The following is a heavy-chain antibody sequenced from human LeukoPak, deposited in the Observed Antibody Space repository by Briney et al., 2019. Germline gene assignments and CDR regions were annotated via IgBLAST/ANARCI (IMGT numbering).Heavy chain of an antibody. CDR1: GYSLSSDYY. D-gene: IGHD3-10*01. J-gene: IGHJ4*02. Sequence: PSETLSLTCAVSGYSLSSDYYWGWIRQPPGKGLEWIGSIYHSGSTYYNPSLKSRVTMSVDTSKNQFSLKLSSVTAADTAVYYCARDWAGSGSFPLWGQGTLVTVSS. V-gene: IGHV4-38-2*02. CDR3: ARDWAGSGSFPL. CDR2: IYHSGST.